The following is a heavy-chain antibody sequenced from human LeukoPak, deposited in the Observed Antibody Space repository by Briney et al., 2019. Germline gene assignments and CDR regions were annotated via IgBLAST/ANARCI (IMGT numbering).Heavy chain of an antibody. Sequence: PGRSLRLSCAASGFTFSSYSMNWVRQAPGKGLEWVSFISASSSYIYYADSVKGRFTISRDNAKNSLYLQMNSLRAEDTAVYYCAREEDVVHLNHAFDIWGQGTMVTVSS. CDR3: AREEDVVHLNHAFDI. CDR2: ISASSSYI. D-gene: IGHD5-12*01. V-gene: IGHV3-21*01. J-gene: IGHJ3*02. CDR1: GFTFSSYS.